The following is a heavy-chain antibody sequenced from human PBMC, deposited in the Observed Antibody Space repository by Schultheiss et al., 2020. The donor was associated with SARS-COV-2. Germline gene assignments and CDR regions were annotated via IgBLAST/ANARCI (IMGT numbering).Heavy chain of an antibody. D-gene: IGHD6-19*01. CDR2: INAGNGNT. Sequence: ASVKVSCKASGYTFTSYTMHWVRQAPGQRPEWMGWINAGNGNTKYSQKFQGRVTITGDTSASTAYMELSSLTTEDTAVYYCARGMELPVAGLNWLDPWGQGTLVTVSS. CDR3: ARGMELPVAGLNWLDP. J-gene: IGHJ5*02. CDR1: GYTFTSYT. V-gene: IGHV1-3*01.